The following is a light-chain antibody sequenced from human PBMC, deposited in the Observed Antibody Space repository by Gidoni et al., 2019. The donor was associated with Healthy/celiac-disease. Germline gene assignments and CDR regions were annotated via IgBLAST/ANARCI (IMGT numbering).Light chain of an antibody. V-gene: IGKV2-28*01. CDR2: LGS. Sequence: SISCRSSQSLLHSNGYNYLDWYLQKPGQSPQLLIYLGSNRASGVPDRFSGSGSGTDFTLKISRMEAEDVGVYYCMQALQTPLTFGGGTKVEIK. CDR3: MQALQTPLT. J-gene: IGKJ4*01. CDR1: QSLLHSNGYNY.